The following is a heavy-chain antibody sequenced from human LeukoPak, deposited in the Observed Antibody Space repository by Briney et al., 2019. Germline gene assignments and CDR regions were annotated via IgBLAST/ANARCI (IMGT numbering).Heavy chain of an antibody. Sequence: SVKASCKASGGTFSSYTISWVRQAPGQGLEWMGGIIPILGIANYAQKFQGRVTITADKSTSTAYMELSSLRSEDTAVYYCAKTAERGYSDYWGQGTLVTVSS. J-gene: IGHJ4*02. V-gene: IGHV1-69*10. CDR1: GGTFSSYT. CDR3: AKTAERGYSDY. D-gene: IGHD5-18*01. CDR2: IIPILGIA.